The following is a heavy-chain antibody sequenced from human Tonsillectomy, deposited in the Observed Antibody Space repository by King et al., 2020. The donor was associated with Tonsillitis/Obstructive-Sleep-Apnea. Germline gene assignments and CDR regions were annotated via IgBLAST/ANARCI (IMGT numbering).Heavy chain of an antibody. Sequence: QLQESGPGLVKPSETLSLTCSVSGGSIRSYYWSWIRQPPGKGLEWIGYIYYSGSTNYNPSLKSRVTISVDTSKNQFSLKLSSVTDADTAVYYCARVTTVTFGVGAFDIWGQGTMVTVSS. CDR1: GGSIRSYY. J-gene: IGHJ3*02. D-gene: IGHD4-17*01. CDR2: IYYSGST. V-gene: IGHV4-59*01. CDR3: ARVTTVTFGVGAFDI.